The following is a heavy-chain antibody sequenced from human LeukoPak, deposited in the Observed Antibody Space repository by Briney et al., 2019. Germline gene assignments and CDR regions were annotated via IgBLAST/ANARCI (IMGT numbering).Heavy chain of an antibody. D-gene: IGHD3-22*01. V-gene: IGHV1-46*01. CDR2: INPSGGST. CDR3: AVQGNYDRSGYQFDY. Sequence: ASVKVSCKASGGTFSSYAISWVRQAPGQGLEWMGIINPSGGSTSYAQKFQGRVTMTRDTSTSTVYMELSSLRSEDTAVYYCAVQGNYDRSGYQFDYWGQGTLVTVSS. J-gene: IGHJ4*02. CDR1: GGTFSSYA.